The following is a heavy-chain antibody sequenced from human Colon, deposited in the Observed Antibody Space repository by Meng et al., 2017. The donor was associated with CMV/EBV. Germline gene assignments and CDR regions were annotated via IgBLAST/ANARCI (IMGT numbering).Heavy chain of an antibody. CDR1: GFTLSPYW. CDR2: ITHAGNTI. CDR3: SRDTFGGDDL. Sequence: LSCAASGFTLSPYWMHWVRQAHRKGLVYVSSITHAGNTINYADSVKGRFTISRDNAKNTLYLQMNSLTAEDTAVYYCSRDTFGGDDLWGQGTLVTVSS. J-gene: IGHJ5*02. V-gene: IGHV3-74*01. D-gene: IGHD3-16*01.